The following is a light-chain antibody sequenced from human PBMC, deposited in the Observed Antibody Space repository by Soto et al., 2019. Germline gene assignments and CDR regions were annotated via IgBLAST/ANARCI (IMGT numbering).Light chain of an antibody. Sequence: QSALTQPPSASGSPGQSVTISCTGTSSDTGAYNYVSWFQQHPGKAPKLLIFEVTKRPSGVPDRFSGSKSDNTASLTVSGLQAEDEADYYCSSYAGGGNYVFGTGTKLTVL. V-gene: IGLV2-8*01. CDR2: EVT. J-gene: IGLJ1*01. CDR1: SSDTGAYNY. CDR3: SSYAGGGNYV.